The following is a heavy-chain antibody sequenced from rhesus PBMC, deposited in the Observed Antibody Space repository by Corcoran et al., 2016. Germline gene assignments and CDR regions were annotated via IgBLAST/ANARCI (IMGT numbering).Heavy chain of an antibody. CDR3: ARYHCSGIYCYAPYFDY. J-gene: IGHJ4*01. CDR1: GGSFSSYW. V-gene: IGHV4-80*01. CDR2: INGNSGIT. D-gene: IGHD2-27*01. Sequence: QVQLQESGPGLVKPSETLSLTCAVSGGSFSSYWWSWIRQPPGKGLEWIGEINGNSGITNYNPPLKSLVTISKDASNNQFSLKLSSVTAADTAVYYCARYHCSGIYCYAPYFDYWGQGVLVTVSS.